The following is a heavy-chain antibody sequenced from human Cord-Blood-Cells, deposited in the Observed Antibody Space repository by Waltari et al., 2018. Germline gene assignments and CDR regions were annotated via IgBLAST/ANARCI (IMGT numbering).Heavy chain of an antibody. CDR3: ARGGNSSSWNTFDY. CDR2: INHSGST. CDR1: GGSFSGYY. J-gene: IGHJ4*02. V-gene: IGHV4-34*01. Sequence: QVQLQQWGAGLLKPSETLSLTCAVYGGSFSGYYWSWLRQPPGKGLEWIGEINHSGSTNYNPSLKRLVTVSVDTSKNQFSLKLSSVTAADTAVYYCARGGNSSSWNTFDYWGQGTLVTVSS. D-gene: IGHD6-13*01.